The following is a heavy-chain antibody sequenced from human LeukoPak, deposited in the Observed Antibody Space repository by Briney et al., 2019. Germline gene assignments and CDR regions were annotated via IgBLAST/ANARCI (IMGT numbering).Heavy chain of an antibody. CDR2: IAGSSGNT. CDR3: ANPAGYFDSSGYDVDY. CDR1: GFTLITYA. D-gene: IGHD3-22*01. J-gene: IGHJ4*02. Sequence: AGGSLRLSCAVSGFTLITYAMTWVRQAPGKGLEWVSSIAGSSGNTYYADSVKGRFTISGDNSKNTLYLQMSSLRAEDTAVYYCANPAGYFDSSGYDVDYWGQGTLVTVSS. V-gene: IGHV3-23*01.